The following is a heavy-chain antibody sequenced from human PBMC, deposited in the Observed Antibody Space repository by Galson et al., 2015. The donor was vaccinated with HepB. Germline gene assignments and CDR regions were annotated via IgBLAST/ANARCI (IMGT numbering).Heavy chain of an antibody. Sequence: SLRLSCAASGFTFSSYAMSWVRQAPGRGLEWVSAISGSGGSTYYADSVKGRFTISRDNSKNTLYLQMNSLRAEDTAVYYCAKVSFSWGHYYDSSGYGEDYWGQGTLVTVSS. CDR2: ISGSGGST. CDR3: AKVSFSWGHYYDSSGYGEDY. V-gene: IGHV3-23*01. CDR1: GFTFSSYA. D-gene: IGHD3-22*01. J-gene: IGHJ4*02.